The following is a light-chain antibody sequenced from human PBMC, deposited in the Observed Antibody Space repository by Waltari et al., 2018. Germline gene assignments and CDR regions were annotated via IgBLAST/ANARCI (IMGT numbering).Light chain of an antibody. CDR2: DAS. CDR3: QKYGSLPAT. Sequence: IMLTQSPGTLSLSPGERATLSCRASQSISRYLAWYQQKPGQAPRLLIYDASTRATGIPDRFSGSGSGTDFSLTINRLEPEDFAVYYCQKYGSLPATFGQGTKVEIK. CDR1: QSISRY. V-gene: IGKV3-20*01. J-gene: IGKJ1*01.